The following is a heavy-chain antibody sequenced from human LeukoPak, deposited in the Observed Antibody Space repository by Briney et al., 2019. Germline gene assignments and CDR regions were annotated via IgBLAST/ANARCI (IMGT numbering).Heavy chain of an antibody. CDR1: GFTFSNAW. CDR2: IWYDGSNK. J-gene: IGHJ4*02. V-gene: IGHV3-33*08. D-gene: IGHD1-26*01. Sequence: GGSLRLSCAVSGFTFSNAWMNWVRQAPGRGLEWVAVIWYDGSNKYYADSVKGRFTISRDNSKNTLYLQMNSLRAEDTAVYYCAREARQWELLTPPFDYWGQGTLVTVSS. CDR3: AREARQWELLTPPFDY.